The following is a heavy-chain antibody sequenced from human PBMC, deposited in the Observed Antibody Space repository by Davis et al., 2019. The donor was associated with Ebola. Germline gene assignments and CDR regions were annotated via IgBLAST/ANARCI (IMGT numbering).Heavy chain of an antibody. J-gene: IGHJ4*02. D-gene: IGHD5-12*01. CDR3: ARGWLRSGFDS. CDR2: TYYNSKWYS. V-gene: IGHV6-1*01. Sequence: HSQTLSLTCDISGDSVSINSAGWNWIRQSPSRGLEWLGRTYYNSKWYSDYAASVKGRITINPDTSRNQFYLQLNSVTPEDTAVYYCARGWLRSGFDSWGQGAPVTVSS. CDR1: GDSVSINSAG.